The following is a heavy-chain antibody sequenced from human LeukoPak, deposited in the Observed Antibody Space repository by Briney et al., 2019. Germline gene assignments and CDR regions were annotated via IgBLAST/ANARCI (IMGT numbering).Heavy chain of an antibody. CDR3: ARTCHYYGSDENWFDP. J-gene: IGHJ5*02. CDR1: GGSISSGGYY. CDR2: IYYSGST. Sequence: SQTLSLTCTVSGGSISSGGYYWSWIRQHPGTGLEWIGYIYYSGSTYYNPSLKSRVTISVDTSKNQFSLKLSSVTAADTAVYYCARTCHYYGSDENWFDPWGQGTLVTVSS. V-gene: IGHV4-31*03. D-gene: IGHD3-10*01.